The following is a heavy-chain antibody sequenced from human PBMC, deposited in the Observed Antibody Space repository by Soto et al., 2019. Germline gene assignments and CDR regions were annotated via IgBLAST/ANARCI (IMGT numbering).Heavy chain of an antibody. J-gene: IGHJ6*02. CDR2: INSDGSST. V-gene: IGHV3-74*01. CDR1: GFTFSMYW. CDR3: ARGSIAVAGTFYYYYGMDV. Sequence: SCAASGFTFSMYWMHGVVQSPLKGLVWVSRINSDGSSTSYADSVKGRFTISRDNAKNTLYLQMNSLRAEDTAVYYCARGSIAVAGTFYYYYGMDVWGQGTTVTVSS. D-gene: IGHD6-19*01.